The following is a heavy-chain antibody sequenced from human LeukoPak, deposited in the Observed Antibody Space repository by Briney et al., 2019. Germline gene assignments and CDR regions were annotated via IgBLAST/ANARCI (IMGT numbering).Heavy chain of an antibody. Sequence: SETLSLTCTVSGGSISSYYWSWIRQPPGKGLEWIGYIYHSGSTNYNPSLKSRVTISVDTSKNQFSLKLSSVTAADTAVYYCAGHAGDGMDVWGQGTTVTVSS. CDR1: GGSISSYY. V-gene: IGHV4-59*08. D-gene: IGHD3-10*01. J-gene: IGHJ6*02. CDR2: IYHSGST. CDR3: AGHAGDGMDV.